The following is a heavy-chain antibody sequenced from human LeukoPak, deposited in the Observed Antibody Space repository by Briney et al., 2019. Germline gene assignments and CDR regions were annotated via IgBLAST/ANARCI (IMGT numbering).Heavy chain of an antibody. Sequence: PGGSLRLSCAASGFTFSSYAMSWVRQAPGKGLEWVSTISGSGGSTYYADSVKGRFTISRDNSKNTLYLQMNSLRAEDTDIYYCAKGPYYDILTGYFSPWGQGTLVTVSS. CDR3: AKGPYYDILTGYFSP. J-gene: IGHJ5*02. CDR1: GFTFSSYA. D-gene: IGHD3-9*01. CDR2: ISGSGGST. V-gene: IGHV3-23*01.